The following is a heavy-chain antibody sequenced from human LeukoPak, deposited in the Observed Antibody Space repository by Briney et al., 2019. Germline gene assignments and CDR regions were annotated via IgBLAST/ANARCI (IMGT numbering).Heavy chain of an antibody. Sequence: GGSLRLSCAASGFTFRSYWMHWVRQAPVKGLVWVSRFKGDENSINYADSVKGRFTISSDNAKNTLYLQMHSLRAEDTAVYYCVRDLSYYGGYTPHLWGQGTLVTVSS. CDR2: FKGDENSI. D-gene: IGHD2-21*01. CDR1: GFTFRSYW. CDR3: VRDLSYYGGYTPHL. V-gene: IGHV3-74*01. J-gene: IGHJ4*02.